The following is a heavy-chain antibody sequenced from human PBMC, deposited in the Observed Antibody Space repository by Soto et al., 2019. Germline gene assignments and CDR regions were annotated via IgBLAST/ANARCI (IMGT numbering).Heavy chain of an antibody. Sequence: QVQLVQSGAEVKKPGASVKVSCKASGYTFTSYGVSWVRQAPGQGLEWMGWISGYNGNTNYAQKLQGRVTMTTDTSTSTAYMELRSLRSDDTAVYYCARAGKYYYGSGSPYYYGMDVCGQGITVPGSS. D-gene: IGHD3-10*01. V-gene: IGHV1-18*04. CDR2: ISGYNGNT. CDR3: ARAGKYYYGSGSPYYYGMDV. J-gene: IGHJ6*02. CDR1: GYTFTSYG.